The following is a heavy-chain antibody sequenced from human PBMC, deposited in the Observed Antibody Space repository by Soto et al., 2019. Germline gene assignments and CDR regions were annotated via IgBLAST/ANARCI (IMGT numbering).Heavy chain of an antibody. CDR2: IYYSGST. D-gene: IGHD5-12*01. J-gene: IGHJ3*02. Sequence: QLQLRESGPGLVKPSETLSLTCTVSGGSISSSSYYWGWIRQPPGKGLEWIGSIYYSGSTYYNPSLKSRVTISVDTSKNQFSLKLSSVTAADTAVYYCVNGTIRGDAFDIWGQGTMVTVSS. CDR1: GGSISSSSYY. V-gene: IGHV4-39*01. CDR3: VNGTIRGDAFDI.